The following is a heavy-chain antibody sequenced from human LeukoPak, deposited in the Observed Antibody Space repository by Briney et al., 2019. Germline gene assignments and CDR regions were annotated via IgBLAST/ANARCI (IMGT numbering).Heavy chain of an antibody. CDR3: ARGVAQLADAFDI. V-gene: IGHV4-34*01. CDR1: GESFSGYY. D-gene: IGHD6-6*01. Sequence: ESSETLSLTCAVYGESFSGYYWTWIRQPPGKGLEWIGEITHSGSTNYSPSLKSRVTISVDTSKNQFSLKLNSVTAADAAVYYCARGVAQLADAFDIWGQGTMVTVSS. J-gene: IGHJ3*02. CDR2: ITHSGST.